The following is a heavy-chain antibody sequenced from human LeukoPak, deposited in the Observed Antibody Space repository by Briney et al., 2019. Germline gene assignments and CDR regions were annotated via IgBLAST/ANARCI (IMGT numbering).Heavy chain of an antibody. CDR1: GYTFTSYD. CDR2: MNPNSGNT. Sequence: GASVKVSCKASGYTFTSYDINWVRQATGQGLEWMGWMNPNSGNTGYAQKSQGRVTITRNTSISTAYMELSSLRSEDTAVYYCARGQWFTPYYYYYYMDVWGKGTTVTVSS. V-gene: IGHV1-8*03. J-gene: IGHJ6*03. CDR3: ARGQWFTPYYYYYYMDV. D-gene: IGHD3-22*01.